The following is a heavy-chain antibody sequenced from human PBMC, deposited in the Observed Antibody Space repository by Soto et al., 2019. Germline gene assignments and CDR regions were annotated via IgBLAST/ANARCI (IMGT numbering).Heavy chain of an antibody. CDR3: ARVPLDCSSTSCPFDY. Sequence: EVQLVESGGGLVQPGGSLRLSCAASGFTFSSYDMHWVRQATGKGLEWVSAIGTAGDTYYPGSVKGRFTISRENAKNSLYLQMNSLRAGDTAVYYCARVPLDCSSTSCPFDYWGQGTLVTVSS. CDR1: GFTFSSYD. D-gene: IGHD2-2*01. CDR2: IGTAGDT. V-gene: IGHV3-13*04. J-gene: IGHJ4*02.